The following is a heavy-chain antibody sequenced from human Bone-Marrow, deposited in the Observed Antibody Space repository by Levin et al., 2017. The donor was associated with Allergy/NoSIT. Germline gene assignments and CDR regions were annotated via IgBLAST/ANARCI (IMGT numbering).Heavy chain of an antibody. V-gene: IGHV4-61*02. D-gene: IGHD5-12*01. Sequence: SQTLSLPCTVSCGSIRSGSYYWSWIRQPAGKGLEWIGRTYTSGSTNYNPSLKSRVTISVDTSKNQFSLKLSSVTVADTAVYFCARGRYSGYDSLFFFDYWGQGALVTVSS. CDR3: ARGRYSGYDSLFFFDY. CDR1: CGSIRSGSYY. CDR2: TYTSGST. J-gene: IGHJ4*02.